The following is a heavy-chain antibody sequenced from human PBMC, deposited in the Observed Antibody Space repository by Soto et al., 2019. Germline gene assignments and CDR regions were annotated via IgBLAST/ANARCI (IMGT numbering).Heavy chain of an antibody. J-gene: IGHJ4*02. V-gene: IGHV2-5*02. CDR3: ARIVAAGITYYYDS. CDR2: IYWDDDK. D-gene: IGHD2-21*01. Sequence: QITLKESGPTLVKPTQTLTLTCTFSAFSLSTSGVGVGWIRQPPGKALEWLTFIYWDDDKRYSPSLKSRLTITKYTXXNQVVLTMTNMDPVDTATYYCARIVAAGITYYYDSWGQGTLVTVSS. CDR1: AFSLSTSGVG.